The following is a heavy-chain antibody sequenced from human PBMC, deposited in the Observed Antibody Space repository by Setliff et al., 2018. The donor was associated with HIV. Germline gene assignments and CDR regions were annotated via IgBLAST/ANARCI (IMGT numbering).Heavy chain of an antibody. CDR3: ARVDGAYNDNIFDY. V-gene: IGHV1-8*02. CDR1: GYTFTSYG. CDR2: MNPNSGNT. Sequence: ASVKVSCKASGYTFTSYGINWVRQATGQGLEWMGGMNPNSGNTGYAQKFQGRVSMTRDTSIGTAYMQLSGLRSEDTAVYFCARVDGAYNDNIFDYWGQGTLVTVSS. D-gene: IGHD4-17*01. J-gene: IGHJ4*02.